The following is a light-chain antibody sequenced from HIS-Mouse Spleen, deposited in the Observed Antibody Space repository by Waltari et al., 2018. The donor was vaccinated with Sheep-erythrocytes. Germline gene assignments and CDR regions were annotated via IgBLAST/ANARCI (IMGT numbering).Light chain of an antibody. Sequence: QSALTQPRSVSGSPGQSVTISCTGTSSDVGGYNYVSWYQQHPGKAPKLMIYDVSKRPSGVAVRFSGSKSGNTASLTISGLQAEDEADYYCCSYAGSYNHVFATGTKVTVL. CDR3: CSYAGSYNHV. V-gene: IGLV2-11*01. J-gene: IGLJ1*01. CDR2: DVS. CDR1: SSDVGGYNY.